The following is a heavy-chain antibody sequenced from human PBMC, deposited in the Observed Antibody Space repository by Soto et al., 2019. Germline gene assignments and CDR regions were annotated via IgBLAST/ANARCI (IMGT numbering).Heavy chain of an antibody. CDR3: ARVVYDAFDI. J-gene: IGHJ3*02. Sequence: ASVKVSCKASGYTFTSYYMHWVRQAPGQGLEWMGIINPSGGSTSYAQKFQGRVTMTRDTSTSTVYMELSRLRSDDTAVYYCARVVYDAFDIWGQGTMVTVSS. V-gene: IGHV1-46*01. CDR1: GYTFTSYY. D-gene: IGHD1-20*01. CDR2: INPSGGST.